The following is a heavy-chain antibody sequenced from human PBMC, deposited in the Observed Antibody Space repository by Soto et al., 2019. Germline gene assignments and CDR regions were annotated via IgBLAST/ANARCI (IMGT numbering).Heavy chain of an antibody. J-gene: IGHJ5*02. CDR1: GGTFSSYT. CDR2: IIPILGIA. V-gene: IGHV1-69*02. CDR3: ASTDYYDSSGRQNWFDP. Sequence: SVKVSCKASGGTFSSYTISWVRQAPGQGLEWMGRIIPILGIANYAQKFQGRVTITADKSTSTAYMELSSLRSEDTAVYYCASTDYYDSSGRQNWFDPWGQGTLVTVSS. D-gene: IGHD3-22*01.